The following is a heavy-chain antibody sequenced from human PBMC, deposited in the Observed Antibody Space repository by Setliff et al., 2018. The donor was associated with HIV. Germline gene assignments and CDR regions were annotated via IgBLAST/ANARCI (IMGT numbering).Heavy chain of an antibody. CDR1: GGTFSKDA. Sequence: ASVKVSCKASGGTFSKDAINWVREAPGQGLEWMGGIIPIFSTTTYAQKFQGRVTITADDSTSTVYMELSSLKSEDTAMYYCARDEGMTTRRGRFDPWGQGTLVTSPQ. CDR3: ARDEGMTTRRGRFDP. CDR2: IIPIFSTT. D-gene: IGHD4-4*01. J-gene: IGHJ5*02. V-gene: IGHV1-69*13.